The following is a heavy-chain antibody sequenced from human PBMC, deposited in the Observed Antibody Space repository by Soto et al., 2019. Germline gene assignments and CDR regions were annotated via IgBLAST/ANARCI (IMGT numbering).Heavy chain of an antibody. Sequence: QIQLVQSGAEVKKPGASVKVSCKASGYTFTSYGISWVRQAHGQGLEWMGWISAYNGNTNYAQKLQGRVTMTTDTSTSTAYMELRSLRSDDTAVYYCARDIGGYCSGGICYSLGYWGQGTLVTVSS. V-gene: IGHV1-18*01. CDR3: ARDIGGYCSGGICYSLGY. CDR2: ISAYNGNT. CDR1: GYTFTSYG. D-gene: IGHD2-15*01. J-gene: IGHJ4*02.